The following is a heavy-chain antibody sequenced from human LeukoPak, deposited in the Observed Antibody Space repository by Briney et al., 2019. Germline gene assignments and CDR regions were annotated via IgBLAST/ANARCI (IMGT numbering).Heavy chain of an antibody. D-gene: IGHD3-22*01. V-gene: IGHV3-66*01. J-gene: IGHJ4*02. CDR3: ARSYYYDSSGY. Sequence: GGSLRLSCAASGFTVSSNYMSWVRQAPGKGLEWVSVIYSGGSTYYADSVKGRFTNSRDNSKNTLYLQMNSLRAEDTAVYYCARSYYYDSSGYWGQGTLVTVSS. CDR2: IYSGGST. CDR1: GFTVSSNY.